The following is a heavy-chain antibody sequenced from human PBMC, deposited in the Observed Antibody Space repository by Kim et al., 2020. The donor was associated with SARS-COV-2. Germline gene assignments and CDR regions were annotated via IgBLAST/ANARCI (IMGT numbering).Heavy chain of an antibody. CDR3: ARGLYSNSYALDY. D-gene: IGHD5-18*01. V-gene: IGHV3-33*01. CDR1: GFTFSNSG. CDR2: IWYDGNNK. J-gene: IGHJ4*02. Sequence: GGSLRLSCATSGFTFSNSGMHWVRQAPGKGLQWVAVIWYDGNNKYYVESVKGRFTISRDNSRNTLYLQMNSLRVEDTALYYCARGLYSNSYALDYWGQGT.